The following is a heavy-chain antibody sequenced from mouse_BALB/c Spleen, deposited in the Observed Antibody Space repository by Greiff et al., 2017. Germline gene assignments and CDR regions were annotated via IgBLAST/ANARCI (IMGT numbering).Heavy chain of an antibody. CDR2: IYPGDGDT. Sequence: QVQLQQSGDDLVKPGASVKLSCKASGYAFSSYWMNWVKQRPGQGLEWIGQIYPGDGDTNYNGKFKGKATLTADKSSSTAYMQLSSLTSEDSAVYFCARSELGLQDYYAMDYWGQGTSVTVSS. V-gene: IGHV1-80*01. D-gene: IGHD3-1*01. J-gene: IGHJ4*01. CDR1: GYAFSSYW. CDR3: ARSELGLQDYYAMDY.